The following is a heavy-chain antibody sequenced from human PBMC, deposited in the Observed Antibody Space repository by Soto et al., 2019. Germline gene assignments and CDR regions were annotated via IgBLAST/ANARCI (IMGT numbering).Heavy chain of an antibody. J-gene: IGHJ4*02. Sequence: QVQLVDSGEGVVQPGRSLRLSCAASGFTFTTYGMHWVRRAPGKGLEWVAVISYDGSHAYYADSVKARFTISRDNSKNTVYLQIISLRAEDTAVYYCAKVRTYSVASGFDYWGRGTLVTVSS. CDR3: AKVRTYSVASGFDY. D-gene: IGHD1-26*01. V-gene: IGHV3-30*18. CDR2: ISYDGSHA. CDR1: GFTFTTYG.